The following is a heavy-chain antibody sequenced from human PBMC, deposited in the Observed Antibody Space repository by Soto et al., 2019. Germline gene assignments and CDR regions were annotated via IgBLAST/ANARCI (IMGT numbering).Heavy chain of an antibody. CDR2: IYYSGST. Sequence: SESLSLACTGSGGGISSYYWSWIRQPPGKGLEWIGYIYYSGSTNYHPSLKSRVTISVDTSKNQFSLKLSSVTAADTAVYYCAREPRGNYYDSSGPYGMDVWGQGTTVTVSS. J-gene: IGHJ6*02. CDR3: AREPRGNYYDSSGPYGMDV. CDR1: GGGISSYY. D-gene: IGHD3-22*01. V-gene: IGHV4-59*01.